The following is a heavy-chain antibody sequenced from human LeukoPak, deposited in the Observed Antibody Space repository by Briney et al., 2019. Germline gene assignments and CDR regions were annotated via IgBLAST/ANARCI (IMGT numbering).Heavy chain of an antibody. CDR3: ARGYCSGGSCYSSYYYSYMDV. D-gene: IGHD2-15*01. Sequence: KASETLSLTCTVSGDSISNSYYWGWIRQPPGKGLEWIGSINYSGSTYYNPSLKSRVTISVDRSKNQFSLKLSSVTAADTAVYYCARGYCSGGSCYSSYYYSYMDVWGKGTTVTVSS. CDR2: INYSGST. CDR1: GDSISNSYY. J-gene: IGHJ6*03. V-gene: IGHV4-39*07.